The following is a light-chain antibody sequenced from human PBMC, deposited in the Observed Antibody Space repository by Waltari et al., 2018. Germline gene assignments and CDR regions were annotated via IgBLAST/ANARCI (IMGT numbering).Light chain of an antibody. Sequence: IQLTQSPSSLSASVGDRVTITCRASQGISSYLAWYQQKPGKAPNLLIYAASTLQSGVPSRFSGSRSGTDFTLTISSLQPEDFATYYCQQSYSTPEYTFGQGTKLEIK. CDR2: AAS. CDR3: QQSYSTPEYT. V-gene: IGKV1-9*01. J-gene: IGKJ2*01. CDR1: QGISSY.